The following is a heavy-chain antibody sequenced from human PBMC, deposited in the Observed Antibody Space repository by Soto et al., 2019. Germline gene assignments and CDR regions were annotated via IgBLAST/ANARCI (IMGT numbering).Heavy chain of an antibody. V-gene: IGHV4-39*01. CDR2: IYYSGST. Sequence: QLQLQESGPGLVKPSETLSLTCTVSGGSISSSSYYWGWIRQPPGKGLEWIGSIYYSGSTYYNPSLKSRVTISVDTSKNQLSLKLSSVTAADTAVYYCARYSSSWSGWFDPWGQGTLVTVSS. J-gene: IGHJ5*02. D-gene: IGHD6-13*01. CDR3: ARYSSSWSGWFDP. CDR1: GGSISSSSYY.